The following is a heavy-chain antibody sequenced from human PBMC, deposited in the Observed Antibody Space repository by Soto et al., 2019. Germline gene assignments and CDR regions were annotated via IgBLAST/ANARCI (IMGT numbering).Heavy chain of an antibody. V-gene: IGHV5-51*01. CDR3: ARQDSGYEYYYYYGMDV. D-gene: IGHD5-12*01. CDR2: IYPGDSDT. J-gene: IGHJ6*02. Sequence: GESLKISCKGSGYSFTSYWIGWARQMPGKGLEWMGIIYPGDSDTRYSPSFQGQVTISADKSISTAYLQWSSLKASDTAMYYCARQDSGYEYYYYYGMDVWGQGTTVTVSS. CDR1: GYSFTSYW.